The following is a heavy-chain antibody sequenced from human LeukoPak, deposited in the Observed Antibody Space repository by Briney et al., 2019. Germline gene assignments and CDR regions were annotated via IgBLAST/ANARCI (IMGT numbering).Heavy chain of an antibody. CDR1: GFTFSSYA. J-gene: IGHJ3*02. Sequence: GGSLRLSCAASGFTFSSYAMHWVRQAPGKGLEYVSGMSSNGGSTYYANSVKGRFTISRDNSKNTLYLQVGSLRAEDMAVYYCARWSVREDALDIWGQGTMVTVSS. D-gene: IGHD3-10*01. CDR2: MSSNGGST. CDR3: ARWSVREDALDI. V-gene: IGHV3-64*01.